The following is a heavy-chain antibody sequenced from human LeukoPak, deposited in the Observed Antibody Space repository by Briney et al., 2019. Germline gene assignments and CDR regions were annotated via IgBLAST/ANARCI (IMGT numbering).Heavy chain of an antibody. CDR2: INHSGST. CDR1: GGSFSGYY. J-gene: IGHJ4*02. D-gene: IGHD3-9*01. V-gene: IGHV4-34*01. CDR3: ARQDDILTGDY. Sequence: SETLSLTCAVYGGSFSGYYWSWIRQPPGKGLEWIGEINHSGSTNYNPSLKSRVTISVDTSKNQFSLKLSSVTAADTAVYYCARQDDILTGDYWGQGTLVTVSS.